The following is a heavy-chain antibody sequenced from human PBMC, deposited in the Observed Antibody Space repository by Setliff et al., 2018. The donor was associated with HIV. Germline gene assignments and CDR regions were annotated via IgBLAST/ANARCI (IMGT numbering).Heavy chain of an antibody. CDR2: VSYSGAT. CDR3: ARGPPFAY. J-gene: IGHJ4*02. Sequence: PSETLSLTCAVSGGSSIANTFASTWIRQSPGKGLEYIGDVSYSGATMYTNYNPSLESRVTVSEDTSRHQFSLKLTSVTADDTGIYYCARGPPFAYWGQGLLVTVPQ. CDR1: GGSSIANTFA. V-gene: IGHV4-39*07.